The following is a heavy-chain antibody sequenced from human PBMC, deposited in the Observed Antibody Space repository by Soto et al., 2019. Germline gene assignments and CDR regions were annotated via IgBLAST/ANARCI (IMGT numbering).Heavy chain of an antibody. J-gene: IGHJ4*02. CDR1: GGTFSSYA. Sequence: QVQLVQSGAEVKKPGSSVKVSCKASGGTFSSYAISWVRQAPGQGLEWMGGIIPIFGTANYAQKFQGRVTITADESTSTAYRELSSLRSEDTAVYYCARDRGGGSSWYAVFDYWGQGTLVTVSS. CDR2: IIPIFGTA. D-gene: IGHD6-13*01. CDR3: ARDRGGGSSWYAVFDY. V-gene: IGHV1-69*01.